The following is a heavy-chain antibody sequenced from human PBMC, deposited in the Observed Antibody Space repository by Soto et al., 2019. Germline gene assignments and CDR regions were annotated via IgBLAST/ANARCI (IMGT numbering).Heavy chain of an antibody. Sequence: QVQLVQSGAEVKKPGSSVKVSCKASGGPFSSYPISWVRQVPGQGLEWMGGIIPVFQTAYYTQRFQGRVTITADESTNTAYMELSSLRSEDTAIYYCARGGSGYTWFNEFWGQGTLVTVSS. V-gene: IGHV1-69*01. CDR3: ARGGSGYTWFNEF. CDR2: IIPVFQTA. CDR1: GGPFSSYP. D-gene: IGHD3-22*01. J-gene: IGHJ4*02.